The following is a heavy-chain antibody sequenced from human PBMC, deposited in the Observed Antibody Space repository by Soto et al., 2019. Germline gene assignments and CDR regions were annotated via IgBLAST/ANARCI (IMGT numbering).Heavy chain of an antibody. V-gene: IGHV4-31*01. Sequence: QVQLQESGPGLVKPSQTLSLTCTVSGGSISSGGYYWSWIRQHPGKGLEWIGYIYYSGSTYYNPSLRSLFPISVDTSKSQFSLKLRSRTAADTAVYYCARGCGADCHYGMDVWGQGTTVTVSS. CDR2: IYYSGST. CDR1: GGSISSGGYY. J-gene: IGHJ6*02. CDR3: ARGCGADCHYGMDV. D-gene: IGHD2-21*02.